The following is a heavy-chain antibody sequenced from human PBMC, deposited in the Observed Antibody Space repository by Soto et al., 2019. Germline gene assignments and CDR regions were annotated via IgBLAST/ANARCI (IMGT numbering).Heavy chain of an antibody. CDR3: TTGGYSYGLFDY. D-gene: IGHD5-18*01. Sequence: GALRLSCAASGFTVSNAWMSWVRQAPGNGLEWVGRIKSKTDGGTTDYAAPVKGRFTISRDDSKNTLYLQMNSLKTEDTAVYYCTTGGYSYGLFDYWGQGTLVTVSS. V-gene: IGHV3-15*01. CDR2: IKSKTDGGTT. J-gene: IGHJ4*02. CDR1: GFTVSNAW.